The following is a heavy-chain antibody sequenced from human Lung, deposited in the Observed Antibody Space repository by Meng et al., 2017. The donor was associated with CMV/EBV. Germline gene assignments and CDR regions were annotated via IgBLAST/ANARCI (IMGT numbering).Heavy chain of an antibody. CDR1: GFNFNNYW. J-gene: IGHJ4*02. Sequence: ESLKISXVGSGFNFNNYWMNWVRQAPGKGLEWVANIKEDGSETYYLDSVKGRFTISRDNAKNSLCLQMNSLRADDTAVYYCARDPRGDGGVTFDYWGQGILVTVSS. D-gene: IGHD5-24*01. CDR2: IKEDGSET. CDR3: ARDPRGDGGVTFDY. V-gene: IGHV3-7*01.